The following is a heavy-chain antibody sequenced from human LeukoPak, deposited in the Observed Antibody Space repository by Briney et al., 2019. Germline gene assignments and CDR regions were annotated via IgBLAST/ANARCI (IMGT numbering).Heavy chain of an antibody. D-gene: IGHD2/OR15-2a*01. J-gene: IGHJ4*02. CDR1: GFSFSSHA. CDR3: INHFYESPLYYFDY. CDR2: ISGSGGST. V-gene: IGHV3-23*01. Sequence: TGGSLRLSCEASGFSFSSHAMIWVRQAPGKGLEWVSAISGSGGSTYYADSVKGRFTISRDNSKNTLYLQMNSLRAVDTAVYYCINHFYESPLYYFDYWGQGTLVTVSS.